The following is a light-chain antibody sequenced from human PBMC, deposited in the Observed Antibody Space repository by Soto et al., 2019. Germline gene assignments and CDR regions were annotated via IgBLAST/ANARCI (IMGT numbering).Light chain of an antibody. CDR2: DAS. J-gene: IGKJ1*01. Sequence: DIQMTQSPSTLSASVGDRVTITCRASQSISSWLAWYQQKPGRAPKLLIYDASSLQSGVPSRISGSGSETEFTFTISSLQPDDFATYYCQHYKSYSQAFGQGTKVDIK. CDR3: QHYKSYSQA. CDR1: QSISSW. V-gene: IGKV1-5*01.